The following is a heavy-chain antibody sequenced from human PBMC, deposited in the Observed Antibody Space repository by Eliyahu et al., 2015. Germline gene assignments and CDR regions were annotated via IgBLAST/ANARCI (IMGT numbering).Heavy chain of an antibody. CDR2: IYSGGST. CDR1: XFTVXSNY. CDR3: ARAWGCSGGSCYLSGMDV. V-gene: IGHV3-66*01. D-gene: IGHD2-15*01. J-gene: IGHJ6*02. Sequence: EVQLVESGGGLVQPGGSLRXSCAASXFTVXSNYMSWVXQAPGKGLEWVXVIYSGGSTYYADSVKGRFTISRDNSKNTLYLQMNSLRAEDTAVYYCARAWGCSGGSCYLSGMDVWGQGTTVTVSS.